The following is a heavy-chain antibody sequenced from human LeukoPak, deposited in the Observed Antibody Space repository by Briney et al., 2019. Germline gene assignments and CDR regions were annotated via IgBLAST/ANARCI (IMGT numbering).Heavy chain of an antibody. J-gene: IGHJ4*02. CDR3: AKEKRITMIVVINPPDY. CDR2: ISGSGGST. D-gene: IGHD3-22*01. CDR1: GFTFSSYW. Sequence: GGSLRLSCAASGFTFSSYWMSWVRQAPGKGLEWVSAISGSGGSTYYADSVKGRFTISRDNSKNTLYLQMNSLRAEDTAVYYCAKEKRITMIVVINPPDYWGQGTLVTVSS. V-gene: IGHV3-23*01.